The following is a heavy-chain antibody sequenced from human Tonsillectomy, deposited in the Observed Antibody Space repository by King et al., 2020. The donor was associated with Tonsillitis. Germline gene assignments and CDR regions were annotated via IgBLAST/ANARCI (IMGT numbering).Heavy chain of an antibody. Sequence: QLQESGPGLVKPSETLSLTCTVSGGSISSSSYFWGWIRQPPGQGLDWIGSIYYSGSTYYNPSLKSRVTISVDTSKNQFSLKLSPVTAADTAVYYCARHEYSGSWYVGSWFDPWGQGTLVTVSS. CDR1: GGSISSSSYF. CDR2: IYYSGST. V-gene: IGHV4-39*07. J-gene: IGHJ5*02. D-gene: IGHD6-13*01. CDR3: ARHEYSGSWYVGSWFDP.